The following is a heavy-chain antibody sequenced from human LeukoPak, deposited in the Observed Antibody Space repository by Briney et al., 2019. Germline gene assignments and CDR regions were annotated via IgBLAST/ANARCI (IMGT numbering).Heavy chain of an antibody. CDR1: GYTFTSYD. V-gene: IGHV1-8*01. D-gene: IGHD1-7*01. J-gene: IGHJ4*02. Sequence: ASVKVSCKASGYTFTSYDINWVRQATGQGLEWMGWMNPNSGNTGYAQKFQGRVTMTRNTSISTAYMELSSLRSEDTAVYYCARGRRDWNYSGGKLLDYWGQGTLVTVSS. CDR2: MNPNSGNT. CDR3: ARGRRDWNYSGGKLLDY.